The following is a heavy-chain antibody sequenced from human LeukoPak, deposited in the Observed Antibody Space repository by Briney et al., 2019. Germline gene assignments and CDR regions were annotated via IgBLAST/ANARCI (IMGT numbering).Heavy chain of an antibody. CDR3: ARAIGDWNYVPHFDY. Sequence: GGSLRLFCAASGFTFTSYSLNWVRQAPRKGLEWVSYISSSSSTIYYADSVKGRFTISIDNAKNSLYLQMNSLRAEDTAVYYCARAIGDWNYVPHFDYRGRGTGVPVSS. D-gene: IGHD1-7*01. CDR1: GFTFTSYS. V-gene: IGHV3-48*01. J-gene: IGHJ4*02. CDR2: ISSSSSTI.